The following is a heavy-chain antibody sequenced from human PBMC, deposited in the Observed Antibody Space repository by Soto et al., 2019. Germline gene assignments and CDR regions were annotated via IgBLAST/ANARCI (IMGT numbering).Heavy chain of an antibody. J-gene: IGHJ4*02. CDR2: ISAYNGNT. D-gene: IGHD2-21*02. CDR1: GYTFTSYG. Sequence: QVQLVQSGAEVKKPGASVKVSCKASGYTFTSYGISWVRQAPGQGLEWMGWISAYNGNTNYAQKVTGRVTMTTDTSTSTASRELRSLTSGDTAVYYCAGGDPEVTRYFDYWGQGTLVTVSS. CDR3: AGGDPEVTRYFDY. V-gene: IGHV1-18*01.